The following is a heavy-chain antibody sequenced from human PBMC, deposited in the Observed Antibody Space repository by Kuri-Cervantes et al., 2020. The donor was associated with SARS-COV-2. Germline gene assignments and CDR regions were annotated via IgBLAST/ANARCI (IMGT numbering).Heavy chain of an antibody. CDR2: IYSGGST. Sequence: GEALKIPCSASGFTVSSNYMSWVRQAPGKGLEWVSVIYSGGSTYYADSVKGRFTISRDNAKNSLYLQMNSLRAEDTALYYCARDLDYNRYYYYYGMDVRGQGTTVTVSS. J-gene: IGHJ6*02. CDR3: ARDLDYNRYYYYYGMDV. D-gene: IGHD4-11*01. CDR1: GFTVSSNY. V-gene: IGHV3-53*01.